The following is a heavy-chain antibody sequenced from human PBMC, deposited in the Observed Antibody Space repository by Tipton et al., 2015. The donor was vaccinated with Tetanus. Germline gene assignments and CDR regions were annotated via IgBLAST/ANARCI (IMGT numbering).Heavy chain of an antibody. CDR3: ARDVTGTASGRR. J-gene: IGHJ4*02. Sequence: LSLTCAVNGGSSSDYYWTWIRQAPGKGLELVASLKHDATEEYYVDSVKGRFAISRDNARNLLFLQMNGLRVEDTAVYYCARDVTGTASGRRWGQGTLVTVSS. V-gene: IGHV3-7*01. CDR2: LKHDATEE. D-gene: IGHD1-14*01. CDR1: GGSSSDYY.